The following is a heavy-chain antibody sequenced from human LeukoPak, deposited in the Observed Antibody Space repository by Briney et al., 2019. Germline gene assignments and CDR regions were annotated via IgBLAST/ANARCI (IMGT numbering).Heavy chain of an antibody. V-gene: IGHV3-21*01. CDR2: ITTSSSYI. CDR1: GFSFGSYD. CDR3: ASHIVVVTAIRYYAMDV. J-gene: IGHJ6*02. D-gene: IGHD2-2*01. Sequence: PGGSLRLSCAASGFSFGSYDMNWVRQAPGKGLEWVSSITTSSSYIYYADSVKGRFTVSRDNAKNSLHLQMNSLRAEDTAVYYCASHIVVVTAIRYYAMDVWGQGTTVTVSS.